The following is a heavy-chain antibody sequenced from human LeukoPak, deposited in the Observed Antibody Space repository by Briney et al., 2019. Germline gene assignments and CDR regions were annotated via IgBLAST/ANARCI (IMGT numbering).Heavy chain of an antibody. Sequence: GGSLRLSCAASGFTFSSYWMSRVRQAPGKGLEWVANIKQDGSEKYYVDSVKDRFTISRDNAKNSLYLQMNSLRAEDTAVYYCARVGWELLHFDYWGQGTLVTVSS. CDR3: ARVGWELLHFDY. J-gene: IGHJ4*02. D-gene: IGHD1-26*01. CDR1: GFTFSSYW. V-gene: IGHV3-7*01. CDR2: IKQDGSEK.